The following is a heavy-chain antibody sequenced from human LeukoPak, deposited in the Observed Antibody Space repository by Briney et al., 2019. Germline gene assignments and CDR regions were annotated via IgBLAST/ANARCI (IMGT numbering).Heavy chain of an antibody. J-gene: IGHJ4*02. D-gene: IGHD3-3*01. CDR3: QSRFLEWLLEY. Sequence: SETLSLTCIVSGGSISSTTYYWGWIRQPPGKRLEWIESIYYSGNTYYNPSLKGRVTISIDTSKNQFSLNLNSVTAADTAMYYCQSRFLEWLLEYWGQGTLVTVSS. CDR1: GGSISSTTYY. CDR2: IYYSGNT. V-gene: IGHV4-39*01.